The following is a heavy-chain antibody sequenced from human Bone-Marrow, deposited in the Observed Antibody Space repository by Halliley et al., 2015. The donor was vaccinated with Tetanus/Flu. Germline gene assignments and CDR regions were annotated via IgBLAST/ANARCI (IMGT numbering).Heavy chain of an antibody. CDR2: FSRGSP. Sequence: FSRGSPKYNPSLKGRVTISVDPSKNQFSLKLSSVPAADTAVYYCAGPYGSGSLDYYYGMDVWGQGTTVTVSS. J-gene: IGHJ6*02. D-gene: IGHD3-10*01. V-gene: IGHV4-61*07. CDR3: AGPYGSGSLDYYYGMDV.